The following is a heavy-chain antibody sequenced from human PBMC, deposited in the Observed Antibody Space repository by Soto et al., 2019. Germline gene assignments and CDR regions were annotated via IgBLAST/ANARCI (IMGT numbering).Heavy chain of an antibody. D-gene: IGHD5-18*01. J-gene: IGHJ3*02. CDR3: ARDCGGRYRYGHDGFDI. CDR1: GGTFSSYA. CDR2: IIPIFGTA. V-gene: IGHV1-69*13. Sequence: ASVKVSCKASGGTFSSYAISWVRQAPGQGLEWMGGIIPIFGTANYAQKFQGRVTITADESTSTAYMELSSLRSEDTAVYYCARDCGGRYRYGHDGFDIWGQGTMVTV.